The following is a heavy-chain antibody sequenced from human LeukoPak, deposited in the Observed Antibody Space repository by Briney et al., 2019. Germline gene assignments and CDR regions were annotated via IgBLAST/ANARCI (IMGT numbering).Heavy chain of an antibody. CDR1: GGSISSSSYY. J-gene: IGHJ4*02. CDR3: ARLTSSIAARPFDY. CDR2: IYYSGST. V-gene: IGHV4-39*01. D-gene: IGHD6-6*01. Sequence: PSETLSLTCTVSGGSISSSSYYWGWIRQPPGKGLEWIGSIYYSGSTYYNPSLKSRVTLYVDTSKNQFSLKLSSVTAADTAVYYCARLTSSIAARPFDYWGQGTLVTVSS.